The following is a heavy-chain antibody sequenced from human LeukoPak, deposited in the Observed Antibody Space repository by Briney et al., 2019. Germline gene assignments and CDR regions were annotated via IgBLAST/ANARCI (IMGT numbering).Heavy chain of an antibody. CDR2: IRSKANSYAT. D-gene: IGHD3-22*01. V-gene: IGHV3-73*01. CDR1: GFTFSGSA. CDR3: TRLDDSSGYTDY. J-gene: IGHJ4*02. Sequence: GGSLRLSCAASGFTFSGSAMHWVRQASGKGLEWVGRIRSKANSYATAYAASVKGRFTISRDDSKNTAYLQMNSLKTEDTAVYYCTRLDDSSGYTDYWGQGILVTVSS.